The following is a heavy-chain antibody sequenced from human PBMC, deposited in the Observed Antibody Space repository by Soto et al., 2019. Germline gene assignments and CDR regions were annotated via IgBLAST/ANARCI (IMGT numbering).Heavy chain of an antibody. CDR2: ISYDGSNK. D-gene: IGHD3-22*01. J-gene: IGHJ4*02. Sequence: QVQLVESGGGVVQPGRSLRLSCAASGFTFSSYAMHWVRQAPGKGLEWVAVISYDGSNKYYADSVKGRFTISRDNSKNTLYLQKNSLRAEDTAGYYWARDGDRSGYYSYFDYWGQGTLGTVAS. CDR1: GFTFSSYA. V-gene: IGHV3-30-3*01. CDR3: ARDGDRSGYYSYFDY.